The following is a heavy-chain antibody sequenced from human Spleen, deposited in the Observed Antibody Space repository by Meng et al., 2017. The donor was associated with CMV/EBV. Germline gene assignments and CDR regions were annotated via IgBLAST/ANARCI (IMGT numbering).Heavy chain of an antibody. V-gene: IGHV3-30*04. Sequence: GESLKISCAASGFTFSTFAMHWVRQAPGKGLEWVTILSHDGNNKFYADSVKGRFTISRDNAKNSLNLQMNSLRAEDTAVYYCARKRGLDVWGQGTTVTVSS. CDR3: ARKRGLDV. J-gene: IGHJ6*02. CDR1: GFTFSTFA. CDR2: LSHDGNNK.